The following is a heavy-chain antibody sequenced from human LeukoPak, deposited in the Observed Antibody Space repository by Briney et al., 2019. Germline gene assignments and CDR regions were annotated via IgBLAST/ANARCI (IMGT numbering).Heavy chain of an antibody. V-gene: IGHV3-53*01. Sequence: GGSLRLSCAASGFTSSNNYMSWVRQAPGKGLEWVSVIYSGGSTYYADSVKGRFTISRANSKNTLYLQMNSLRAEDTAVYYCAKAPPVGAHYFDYWGQGTLVTVSS. CDR3: AKAPPVGAHYFDY. J-gene: IGHJ4*02. CDR1: GFTSSNNY. CDR2: IYSGGST. D-gene: IGHD1-26*01.